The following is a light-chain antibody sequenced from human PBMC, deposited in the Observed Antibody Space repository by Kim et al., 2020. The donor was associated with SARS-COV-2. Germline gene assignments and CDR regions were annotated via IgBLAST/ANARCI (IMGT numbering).Light chain of an antibody. CDR1: QRVDSRY. Sequence: SPGERAPLSCRVRQRVDSRYFAWYHPTHGQAPRLLLYGTSTRATGIPDRFSGRGSGTDFTLTISRLEPDDFAVYYCQQYGDSPYSFGQGTKLEIK. J-gene: IGKJ2*03. V-gene: IGKV3-20*01. CDR3: QQYGDSPYS. CDR2: GTS.